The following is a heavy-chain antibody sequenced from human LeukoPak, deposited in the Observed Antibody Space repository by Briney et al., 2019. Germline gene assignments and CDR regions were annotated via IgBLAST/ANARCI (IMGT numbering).Heavy chain of an antibody. D-gene: IGHD1-1*01. CDR2: IGTAGDT. V-gene: IGHV3-13*01. J-gene: IGHJ4*02. Sequence: GGSLRLSCAASGFTFSDYDMYWVRQATGKGLEWVSAIGTAGDTYYTGSVKGRFTISRENAKNSLYLRMNSLRAGDTAVYYCARVAKERVGGVYYFDYWGQGTLVTVSS. CDR1: GFTFSDYD. CDR3: ARVAKERVGGVYYFDY.